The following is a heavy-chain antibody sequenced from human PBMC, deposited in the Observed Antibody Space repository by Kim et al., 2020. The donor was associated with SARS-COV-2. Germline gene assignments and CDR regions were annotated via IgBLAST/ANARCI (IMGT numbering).Heavy chain of an antibody. D-gene: IGHD3-16*01. J-gene: IGHJ4*02. CDR2: IYHSGST. CDR1: GYSISSGYY. CDR3: ARVDDYEDFDFDY. V-gene: IGHV4-38-2*02. Sequence: SETLSLTCTVSGYSISSGYYWGWIRQPPGKGLEWIGSIYHSGSTYYNPSLKSRVTISVDTSKNQFSLKLSSVTAADTAVYYCARVDDYEDFDFDYWGQGT.